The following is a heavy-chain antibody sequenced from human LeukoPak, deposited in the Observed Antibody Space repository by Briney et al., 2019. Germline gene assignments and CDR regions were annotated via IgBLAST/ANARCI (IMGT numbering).Heavy chain of an antibody. J-gene: IGHJ6*02. D-gene: IGHD4-23*01. V-gene: IGHV6-1*01. CDR2: TAYRSKWST. CDR3: ARNSVAMDV. Sequence: SQTLSLTCAISGDSVSNNIIAWNWIRWRPSRGLEWLGRTAYRSKWSTDYALSVRGRISINPDTSKNQISLQLNTVTPEDTAVYYCARNSVAMDVWGQGTTVTVSS. CDR1: GDSVSNNIIA.